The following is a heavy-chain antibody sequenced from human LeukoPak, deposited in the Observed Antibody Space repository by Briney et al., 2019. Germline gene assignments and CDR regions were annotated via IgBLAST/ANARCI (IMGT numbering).Heavy chain of an antibody. CDR2: ISYDGSNK. V-gene: IGHV3-30*04. D-gene: IGHD1-1*01. CDR1: GFTFSSYA. J-gene: IGHJ4*02. Sequence: GGSLRLSCAASGFTFSSYAMHWVRQAPGKGLEWVAVISYDGSNKYYADSVKGRFTISRDNSKNTLYLQMNSLRAEDTAVYYCARDVIVRLGRRRMGYWGQGTLVTVSS. CDR3: ARDVIVRLGRRRMGY.